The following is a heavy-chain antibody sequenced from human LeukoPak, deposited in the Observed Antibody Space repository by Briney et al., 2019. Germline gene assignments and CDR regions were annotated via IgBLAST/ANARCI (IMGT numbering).Heavy chain of an antibody. CDR3: ARQAWKKFDY. CDR2: IYYSENP. D-gene: IGHD1-1*01. CDR1: GGSISSYY. V-gene: IGHV4-59*08. J-gene: IGHJ4*02. Sequence: PSETLSLTCTVSGGSISSYYWSWMRQPPGKGLEWIGYIYYSENPNYNPSLKSRVTMSVDTSNNQFSLRLSSVTAADTAVYYCARQAWKKFDYWGQGTLVTVSS.